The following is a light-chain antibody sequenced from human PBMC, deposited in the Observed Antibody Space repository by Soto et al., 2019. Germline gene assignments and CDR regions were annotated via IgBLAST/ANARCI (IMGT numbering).Light chain of an antibody. CDR2: GAS. J-gene: IGKJ5*01. Sequence: EIVMPQSPATLSVSPGESATISCRASQSVSSNLAWYQQTPGQAPRLLIYGASTRATGIPARFSGSGSGTEFTLTISSLQSEDFAVYYCQQYNNWPAITFGQGTRLEIK. CDR1: QSVSSN. CDR3: QQYNNWPAIT. V-gene: IGKV3-15*01.